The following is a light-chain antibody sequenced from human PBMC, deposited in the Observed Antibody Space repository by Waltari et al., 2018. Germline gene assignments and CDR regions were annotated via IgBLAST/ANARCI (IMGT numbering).Light chain of an antibody. Sequence: EKVMTQSPATLSVSPGEVVTLPCRASQRIANNLAWYQYRPGQAPMLLIYDASTRASGIPSRFSGSWSGTEFTLTISGLQSDDCALYYCQQYNDWYSFGQGTKLEI. V-gene: IGKV3-15*01. CDR1: QRIANN. J-gene: IGKJ2*03. CDR2: DAS. CDR3: QQYNDWYS.